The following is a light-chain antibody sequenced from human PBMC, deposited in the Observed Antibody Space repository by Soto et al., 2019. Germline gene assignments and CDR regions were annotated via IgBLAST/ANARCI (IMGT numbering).Light chain of an antibody. CDR2: STS. CDR3: LLYYGGAVV. Sequence: QTVVTQEPSLTVAPGGTVTLTCGSSTGAVTSGYYPNWFQQKPGQAPRARIYSTSNKHFWTPARFSGSLPGGKAALTLSGVQPEDEAESYCLLYYGGAVVFGGGTKLTIL. CDR1: TGAVTSGYY. V-gene: IGLV7-43*01. J-gene: IGLJ2*01.